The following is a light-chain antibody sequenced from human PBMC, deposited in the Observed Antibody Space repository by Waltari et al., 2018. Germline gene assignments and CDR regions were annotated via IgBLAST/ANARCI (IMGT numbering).Light chain of an antibody. CDR1: SSDLGRFDL. V-gene: IGLV2-23*01. J-gene: IGLJ3*02. Sequence: QSALTQPASVSASPGQSITISCTGTSSDLGRFDLVSWFQQPPGEAPRLIIYEASKRPSGVSNRFSGSKSGTTASLTISGLQAEDEADYYCCSYAGSSSWVFGGGTKLTVL. CDR2: EAS. CDR3: CSYAGSSSWV.